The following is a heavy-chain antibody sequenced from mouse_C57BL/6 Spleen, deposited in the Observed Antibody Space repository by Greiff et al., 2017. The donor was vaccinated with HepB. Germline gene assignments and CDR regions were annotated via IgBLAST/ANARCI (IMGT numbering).Heavy chain of an antibody. V-gene: IGHV5-17*01. CDR1: GFTFSDYG. CDR3: ARVYDYDDYAMDY. CDR2: ISSGSSTI. D-gene: IGHD2-4*01. J-gene: IGHJ4*01. Sequence: EVKVEESGGGLVKPGGSLKLSCAASGFTFSDYGMHWVRQAPEKGLEWVAYISSGSSTIYYADTVKGRFTISRDNAKNTLFLQMTSLRSEDTAMYYCARVYDYDDYAMDYWGQGTSVTVSS.